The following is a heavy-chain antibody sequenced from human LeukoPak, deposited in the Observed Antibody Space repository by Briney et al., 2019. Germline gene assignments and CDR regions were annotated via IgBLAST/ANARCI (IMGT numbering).Heavy chain of an antibody. CDR1: GFSFGDYA. J-gene: IGHJ6*03. V-gene: IGHV3-49*04. CDR3: TRDIISHNYYYMDV. Sequence: PGGSLRLPCIASGFSFGDYAMSWVRQAPGKGLEWVGFIRSKAYGGTTVYAASVKVRFTISRDDSKSIAYLQMNSLKTEDTAVYYCTRDIISHNYYYMDVWGKGTTVTVSS. CDR2: IRSKAYGGTT.